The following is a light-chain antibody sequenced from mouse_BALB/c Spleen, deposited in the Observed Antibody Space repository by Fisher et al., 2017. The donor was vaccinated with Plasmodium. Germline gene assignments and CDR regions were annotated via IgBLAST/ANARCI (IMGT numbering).Light chain of an antibody. V-gene: IGKV14-111*01. CDR1: QDINSY. CDR3: LQYGEFPPT. CDR2: RAN. J-gene: IGKJ1*01. Sequence: ITQTPSSMYASLGERVTITCKVSQDINSYLTWFQQKPGKSPKTLIYRANRLVDGVPSRFSGSGSGQDYSLTISSLEYEDMGIYYCLQYGEFPPTFGGGTTLEIK.